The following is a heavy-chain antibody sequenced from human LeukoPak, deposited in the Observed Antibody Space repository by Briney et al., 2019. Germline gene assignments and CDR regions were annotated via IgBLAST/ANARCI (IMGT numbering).Heavy chain of an antibody. Sequence: ESLKISCKGSGYTFPSYWIAWVRQMPGKGLEWMGIIYPHDSDTRYSPSFQGQVTITADKSISTAYLQWSSLKASDTAMYYCVTERTPGWGRHDAFDIWGQGTMVTVSS. CDR1: GYTFPSYW. CDR2: IYPHDSDT. D-gene: IGHD1-1*01. V-gene: IGHV5-51*01. CDR3: VTERTPGWGRHDAFDI. J-gene: IGHJ3*02.